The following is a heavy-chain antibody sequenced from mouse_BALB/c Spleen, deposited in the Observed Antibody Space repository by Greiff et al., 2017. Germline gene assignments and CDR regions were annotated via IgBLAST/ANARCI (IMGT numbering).Heavy chain of an antibody. V-gene: IGHV3-6*02. CDR1: GYSITSGYY. J-gene: IGHJ4*01. D-gene: IGHD2-14*01. Sequence: EVQLQQSGPGLVKPSQSLSLTCSVTGYSITSGYYWNWIRQFPGNKLEWMGYISYDGSNNYNPSLKNRISITRDTSKNQFFLKLNSVTTEDTATYYCALYYRYDGGYAMDYWGQGTSVTVSS. CDR2: ISYDGSN. CDR3: ALYYRYDGGYAMDY.